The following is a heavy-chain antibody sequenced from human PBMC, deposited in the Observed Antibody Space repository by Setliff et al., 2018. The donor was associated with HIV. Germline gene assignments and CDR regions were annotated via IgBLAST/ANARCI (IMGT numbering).Heavy chain of an antibody. CDR3: ARDSRAMILVTPDAFDI. CDR2: ISWNSGSI. Sequence: GGSLRLSCAASGFTFDDYAMHWVRQAPGKGLEWVSGISWNSGSIGYADSVKGRFTISRDNSKNTLYMQMNSLRAEDTAVYYCARDSRAMILVTPDAFDIWGQGTMVPVSS. D-gene: IGHD3-22*01. V-gene: IGHV3-9*01. CDR1: GFTFDDYA. J-gene: IGHJ3*02.